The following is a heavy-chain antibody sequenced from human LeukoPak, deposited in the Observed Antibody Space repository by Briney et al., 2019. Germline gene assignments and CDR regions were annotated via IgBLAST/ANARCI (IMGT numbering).Heavy chain of an antibody. J-gene: IGHJ4*02. CDR2: ISAYNGNT. D-gene: IGHD3-22*01. CDR3: ARDPGYYDSSGYYYFDY. V-gene: IGHV1-18*01. CDR1: GYTFTSYG. Sequence: ASVKVSCKASGYTFTSYGISWVRQTPGQGLEWMGWISAYNGNTNYAQKLQGRVTMTTDTSTSTGYMELRSLRSDDTAVYYCARDPGYYDSSGYYYFDYWGQGTLVTVSS.